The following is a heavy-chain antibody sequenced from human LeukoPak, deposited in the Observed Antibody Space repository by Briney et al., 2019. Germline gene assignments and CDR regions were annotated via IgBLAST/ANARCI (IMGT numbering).Heavy chain of an antibody. CDR1: GFTFSRHS. V-gene: IGHV3-48*01. J-gene: IGHJ4*02. CDR3: ARNDYGDYGFDY. CDR2: IADNSNQI. Sequence: GGSLRLSCAASGFTFSRHSMHWVRQAPGKGLEWVSFIADNSNQIDYADSVKGRFTISRDNTKKSFYLQMNSLRAEDTAVYYCARNDYGDYGFDYWGQGTLVTVSS. D-gene: IGHD4-17*01.